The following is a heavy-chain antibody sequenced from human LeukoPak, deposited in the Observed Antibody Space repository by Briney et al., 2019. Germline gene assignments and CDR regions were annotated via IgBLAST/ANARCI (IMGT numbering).Heavy chain of an antibody. J-gene: IGHJ4*02. D-gene: IGHD6-19*01. CDR2: ICCDGSTE. CDR3: AKGAYSGGWHLDY. Sequence: GGSLRLSCAASGFSFSIHCMHWVCQAPGKGLEWVAVICCDGSTEYYADSVKGRFTISRDNSKCTLYLQMTSLRAEDTAVYYCAKGAYSGGWHLDYWGQGTLVTVSS. V-gene: IGHV3-33*06. CDR1: GFSFSIHC.